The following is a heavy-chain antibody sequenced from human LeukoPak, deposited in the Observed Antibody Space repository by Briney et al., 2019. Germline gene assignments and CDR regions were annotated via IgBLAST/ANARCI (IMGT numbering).Heavy chain of an antibody. CDR3: AKDAGYGSGSYEYWYFDL. CDR1: GFTFSSYG. V-gene: IGHV3-23*01. Sequence: GGSLRLSCAASGFTFSSYGMSWVRQAPGKGLEWVSGISGSGDSTYYADSVKGRFTISTDNSKNTLYLQMNSLRAEDTAVYYCAKDAGYGSGSYEYWYFDLWGRGTLVTVSS. D-gene: IGHD3-10*01. J-gene: IGHJ2*01. CDR2: ISGSGDST.